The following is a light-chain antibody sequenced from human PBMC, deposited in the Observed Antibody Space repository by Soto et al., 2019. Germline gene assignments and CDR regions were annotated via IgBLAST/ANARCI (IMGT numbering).Light chain of an antibody. J-gene: IGKJ1*01. Sequence: AIRMTQSPSSFSASTGDRVTITCRASQGISSYLAWYQQKPGKAPKLLIYAASTLQRGVPSRFSGNGSGTDFTLTISCLQSEDFATYYCQQYYSNPQTFGQGTKVDLK. CDR1: QGISSY. V-gene: IGKV1-8*01. CDR2: AAS. CDR3: QQYYSNPQT.